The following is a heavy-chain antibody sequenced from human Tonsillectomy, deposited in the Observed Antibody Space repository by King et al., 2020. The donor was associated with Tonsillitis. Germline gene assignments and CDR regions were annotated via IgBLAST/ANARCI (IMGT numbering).Heavy chain of an antibody. D-gene: IGHD1-26*01. CDR2: INQDGSEK. V-gene: IGHV3-7*03. J-gene: IGHJ6*03. CDR3: ARVAGSYSNYMGV. CDR1: GFTFRSYW. Sequence: VQLVESGGGLVQPGGSLRRSCEGSGFTFRSYWMSWVRQAPGKGLEWVGNINQDGSEKYYVGSVKGRFTMSRENTKDSLYLQMNSLRAEDTAVYYCARVAGSYSNYMGVWGKGTTVTVSS.